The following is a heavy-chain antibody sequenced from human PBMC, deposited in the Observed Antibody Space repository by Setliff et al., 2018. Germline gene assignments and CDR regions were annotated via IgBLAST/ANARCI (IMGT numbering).Heavy chain of an antibody. J-gene: IGHJ5*02. Sequence: GGSLRLSCAASGFTFSASTMHWVRQAPGKGLEWVSGISWNSGNIDYADSVKGRFTISRDNAKNSLYLQMNSLRPEDTALYYCAKGRTPYSRSWNGWFDPWGQGTLVTVSS. CDR1: GFTFSAST. CDR2: ISWNSGNI. V-gene: IGHV3-9*01. D-gene: IGHD6-13*01. CDR3: AKGRTPYSRSWNGWFDP.